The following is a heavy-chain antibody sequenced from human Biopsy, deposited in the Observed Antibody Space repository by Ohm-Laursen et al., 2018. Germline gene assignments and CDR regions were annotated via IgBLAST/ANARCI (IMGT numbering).Heavy chain of an antibody. V-gene: IGHV3-33*08. D-gene: IGHD1-26*01. CDR2: IWYDGSSE. CDR3: ARDPIVGSKADGMDV. Sequence: SLRLSCAASGFVFNNFAMSWVRQAPGKGLEWVAIIWYDGSSEYYADSVKGRFTISRDNSKNTVYLQMNGLRVEDAAVYYCARDPIVGSKADGMDVWGQGTTVTVSS. CDR1: GFVFNNFA. J-gene: IGHJ6*02.